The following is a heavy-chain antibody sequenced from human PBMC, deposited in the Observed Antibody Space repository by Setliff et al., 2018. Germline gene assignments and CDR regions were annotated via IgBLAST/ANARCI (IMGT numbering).Heavy chain of an antibody. CDR1: GGTFNTYG. V-gene: IGHV1-69*13. CDR3: ARAALQRAGLYFFDI. CDR2: VIPIIGEP. D-gene: IGHD3-10*01. J-gene: IGHJ4*02. Sequence: SVKVSCKASGGTFNTYGLSWVRQAPGQGLEWMGGVIPIIGEPNYEQKFQGRVTIPADESTGTAYMELRSLKSEDTAVYYCARAALQRAGLYFFDIWGQGMLVTVSS.